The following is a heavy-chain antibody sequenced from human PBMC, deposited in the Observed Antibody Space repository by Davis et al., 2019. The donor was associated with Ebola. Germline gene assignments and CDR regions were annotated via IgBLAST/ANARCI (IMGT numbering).Heavy chain of an antibody. D-gene: IGHD4-11*01. CDR3: ARGHNYAHEY. Sequence: ASVKVSCQASGYTFTDYNIHWMRHAPGQGLEWLGRVILKSGATNYAQKFQGRVTMTRDTSISTVYMELSSLRYDDTADYYCARGHNYAHEYWGQGTLVTVSS. CDR2: VILKSGAT. J-gene: IGHJ4*02. CDR1: GYTFTDYN. V-gene: IGHV1-2*06.